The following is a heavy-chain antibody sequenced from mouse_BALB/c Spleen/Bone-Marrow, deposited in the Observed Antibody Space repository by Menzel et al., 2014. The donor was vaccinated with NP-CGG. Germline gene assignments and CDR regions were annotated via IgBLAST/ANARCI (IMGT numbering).Heavy chain of an antibody. CDR1: GYSITSGYG. J-gene: IGHJ2*01. V-gene: IGHV3-1*02. CDR2: IHYRGST. CDR3: TRETTAVADFDY. D-gene: IGHD1-1*01. Sequence: EVKLVESGPDLVKPSQSLSLPCTVTGYSITSGYGWHWIRPFPGNKLEWMGYIHYRGSTDYNPSLKSRISITRDTSKNQFSLQLNSVTTEDTATYYCTRETTAVADFDYWGQGATLTVTS.